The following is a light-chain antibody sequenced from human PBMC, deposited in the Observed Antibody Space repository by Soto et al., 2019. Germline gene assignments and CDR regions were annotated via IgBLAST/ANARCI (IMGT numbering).Light chain of an antibody. J-gene: IGKJ1*01. CDR3: QQYGNSPWT. CDR2: GAS. CDR1: QSVSSNY. Sequence: ENVLTQSPGTLSLSPGERATRSCRASQSVSSNYVAWYQQKPGQAPRLLVYGASSRATGIPDRFSGSGSGTGFTLTISRLEPEDFAVYYCQQYGNSPWTFGQGTKVDIK. V-gene: IGKV3-20*01.